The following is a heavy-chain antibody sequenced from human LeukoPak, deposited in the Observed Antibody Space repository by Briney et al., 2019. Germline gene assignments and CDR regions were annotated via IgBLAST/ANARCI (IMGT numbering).Heavy chain of an antibody. V-gene: IGHV1-2*02. J-gene: IGHJ4*02. CDR2: INPNSGGT. Sequence: ASVKVSFKASGHTFTGYYMHWVRQAPGQGLEWMGWINPNSGGTNYAQKFQGRVTMTRDTSISTAYMELSRLRSDDTAVYYCAREVVTMVRGVSGPFDYWGQGTLVTVSS. D-gene: IGHD3-10*01. CDR3: AREVVTMVRGVSGPFDY. CDR1: GHTFTGYY.